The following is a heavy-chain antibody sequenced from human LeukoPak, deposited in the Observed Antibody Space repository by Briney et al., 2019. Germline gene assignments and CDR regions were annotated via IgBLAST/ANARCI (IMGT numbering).Heavy chain of an antibody. CDR2: IKSKTDGGTT. CDR3: AGRDCTNGLCQFDY. CDR1: GFTFSNAW. J-gene: IGHJ4*02. Sequence: GGSLRLSCAASGFTFSNAWMSWVRQAPGKGLEWVGRIKSKTDGGTTDYAAPVKGRFTISRDDSKNTLYLQMNSLRAEDTAIYYCAGRDCTNGLCQFDYWGQGTLVTVSS. V-gene: IGHV3-15*01. D-gene: IGHD2-8*01.